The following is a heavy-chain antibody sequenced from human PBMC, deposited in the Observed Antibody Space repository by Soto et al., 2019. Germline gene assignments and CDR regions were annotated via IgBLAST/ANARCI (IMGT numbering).Heavy chain of an antibody. CDR1: GFIFSSYA. J-gene: IGHJ4*02. CDR3: EKDRRGPSITMIRAYNDY. Sequence: EVQLLESGGGLVQPGGSLRLSCAASGFIFSSYAMSWVRQAPWKGLEWVSAISGSGGSTYYADSVKGRFTISRDNSKNTLYLQMNSLRAEDTAVYYSEKDRRGPSITMIRAYNDYWGQGTLVTVSS. CDR2: ISGSGGST. D-gene: IGHD3-10*01. V-gene: IGHV3-23*01.